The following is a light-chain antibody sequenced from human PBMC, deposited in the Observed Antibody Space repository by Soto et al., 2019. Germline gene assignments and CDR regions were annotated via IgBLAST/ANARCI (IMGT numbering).Light chain of an antibody. Sequence: QAVVTQSPSVSGAPGQRVTISCTGSSSNIGAGYDVHWYQQLPGTAPNLLIYGNSNRPSGVPDRFSGSKSGTSASLAITGLQAEDEADYYCQSYDSSLSALVFGGGTQLTVL. V-gene: IGLV1-40*01. J-gene: IGLJ3*02. CDR2: GNS. CDR3: QSYDSSLSALV. CDR1: SSNIGAGYD.